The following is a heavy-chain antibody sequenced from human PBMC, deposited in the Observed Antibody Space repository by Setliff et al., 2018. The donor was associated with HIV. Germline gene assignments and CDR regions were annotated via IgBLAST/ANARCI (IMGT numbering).Heavy chain of an antibody. CDR2: ISSSSSYI. CDR3: AREYIVGATFDY. Sequence: PGGSLRLSCAASGFAFRNYIFHWVRQAPGKGLEWVSSISSSSSYIYYADSVKGRSTISRDNAKNSLYLQMNSLRAEDTAVYYCAREYIVGATFDYWGQGTLVTVSS. CDR1: GFAFRNYI. D-gene: IGHD1-26*01. J-gene: IGHJ4*02. V-gene: IGHV3-21*01.